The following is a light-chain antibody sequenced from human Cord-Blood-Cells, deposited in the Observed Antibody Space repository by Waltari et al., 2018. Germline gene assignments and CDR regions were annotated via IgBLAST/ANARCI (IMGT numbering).Light chain of an antibody. V-gene: IGKV1-39*01. CDR2: AAS. CDR1: QSISSD. Sequence: DIQMTQSPSPLSASVGDRVTITSQERQSISSDLNWYQQKTGKAPKLLIYAASSLQSAVPSRFSGSGSGKDFTLTISSLQPEGFATYCCQQSYSTPLTFGGGTMVEIK. CDR3: QQSYSTPLT. J-gene: IGKJ4*02.